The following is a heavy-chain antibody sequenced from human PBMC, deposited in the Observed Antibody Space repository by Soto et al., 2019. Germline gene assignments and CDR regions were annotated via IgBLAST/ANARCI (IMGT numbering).Heavy chain of an antibody. V-gene: IGHV1-18*01. D-gene: IGHD3-22*01. Sequence: ASVKVSCKASGYTFTSYGISWVRQAPGQGLEWMGWISAYNGNTNYAQKLQGRVTMTTDTSTSTAYMELRSLRSDDTAVYYCARVPQSVGVNYYDSSGYHDYWGQGTLVTVSS. CDR3: ARVPQSVGVNYYDSSGYHDY. CDR1: GYTFTSYG. J-gene: IGHJ4*02. CDR2: ISAYNGNT.